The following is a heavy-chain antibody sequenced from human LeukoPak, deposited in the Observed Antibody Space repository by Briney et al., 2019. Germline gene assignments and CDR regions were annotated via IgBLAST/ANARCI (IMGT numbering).Heavy chain of an antibody. D-gene: IGHD2-21*01. V-gene: IGHV3-21*01. CDR2: ISSSSTYI. CDR1: GFTFSSYS. Sequence: GGSLRLSCAASGFTFSSYSMNWVRQAPGKGLEWVSSISSSSTYIYYADSVKGRFTVSRDNAKNSLYLQMNSLRAADTAVYYCARESDPHDAFDIWGQGTMVTVSS. CDR3: ARESDPHDAFDI. J-gene: IGHJ3*02.